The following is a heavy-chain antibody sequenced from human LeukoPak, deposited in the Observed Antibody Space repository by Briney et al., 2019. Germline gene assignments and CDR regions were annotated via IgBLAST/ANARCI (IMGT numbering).Heavy chain of an antibody. V-gene: IGHV3-11*05. Sequence: GGSLRLSCAASGFSFSDNYMSWIRQAPGKGLEWVSYISNSGSYTNYPDSVKGRFTISRDNAKNSLYLQMNSLRDEDAAVYYCARARGAGPGGHFDYWGQGTLVTVSS. CDR1: GFSFSDNY. J-gene: IGHJ4*02. CDR3: ARARGAGPGGHFDY. CDR2: ISNSGSYT. D-gene: IGHD6-19*01.